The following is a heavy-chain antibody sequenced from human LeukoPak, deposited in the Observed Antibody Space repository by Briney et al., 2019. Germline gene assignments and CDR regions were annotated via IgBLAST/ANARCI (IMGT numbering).Heavy chain of an antibody. D-gene: IGHD2-15*01. Sequence: ASLKVSCKPSGYTFTGYYMHWVPQAPGQGVEWMGWINPNSGGTNYAQKFQGRVTMTRDTSISTAYMELSRLRSDDTAVYYCARLARDIVVVVAAAFDYWGQGTLVTVSS. CDR1: GYTFTGYY. J-gene: IGHJ4*02. CDR3: ARLARDIVVVVAAAFDY. CDR2: INPNSGGT. V-gene: IGHV1-2*02.